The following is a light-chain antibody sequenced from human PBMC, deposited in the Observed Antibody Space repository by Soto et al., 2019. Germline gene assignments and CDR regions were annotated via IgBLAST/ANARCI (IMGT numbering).Light chain of an antibody. CDR3: QQSYSTPRT. J-gene: IGKJ1*01. V-gene: IGKV1-39*01. CDR1: QDVVNY. Sequence: DIDMTQAPSSLSASVGDRVTITCRAGQDVVNYLNWYQQKPGKAPRLLIYAASSLQSGVPSRFSGSGSGTTFTLTITDLQPEDVATYYCQQSYSTPRTFGQGTKVDIK. CDR2: AAS.